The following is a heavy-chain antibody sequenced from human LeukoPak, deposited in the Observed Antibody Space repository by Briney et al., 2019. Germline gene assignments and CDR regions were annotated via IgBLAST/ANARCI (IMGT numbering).Heavy chain of an antibody. CDR3: AKWDSGFWSANHFDY. D-gene: IGHD3-3*01. V-gene: IGHV3-23*01. J-gene: IGHJ4*02. CDR2: ISGSGGSS. Sequence: GGSLRLSCAASGLTFSSYAMSWVRQAPGKGLEWVSAISGSGGSSYYADSVKGRLTISRDNSKNTLYLQMNSLRAEDTAVYYCAKWDSGFWSANHFDYWGQGTLVTVSS. CDR1: GLTFSSYA.